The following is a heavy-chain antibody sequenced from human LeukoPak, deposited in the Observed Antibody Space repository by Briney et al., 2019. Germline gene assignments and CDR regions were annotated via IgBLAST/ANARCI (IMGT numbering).Heavy chain of an antibody. Sequence: PGGPLRLSCAASGFTFEDYDMRWVRHAPGKGLEWGAGISWNSGSIVYADSVKGRFTISRDNAKNSLYLQMNSLRAEDTALYYCAKNRDFWSASNYFDYWGQGTLVTVSS. CDR2: ISWNSGSI. V-gene: IGHV3-9*01. J-gene: IGHJ4*02. CDR3: AKNRDFWSASNYFDY. D-gene: IGHD3-3*01. CDR1: GFTFEDYD.